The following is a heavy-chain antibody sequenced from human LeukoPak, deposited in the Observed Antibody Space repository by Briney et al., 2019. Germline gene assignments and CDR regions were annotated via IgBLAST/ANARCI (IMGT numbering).Heavy chain of an antibody. V-gene: IGHV3-64D*06. D-gene: IGHD3-9*01. CDR1: GFTFSRYP. CDR3: ARVRYFDWFIRPVDY. Sequence: HGRCLRLSCAASGFTFSRYPIHWVRQAPTKGLEYVSAVSGNGGTTYYADSVKGRFTISRDNSKNTLYLQMSSLRPEDTAVYYCARVRYFDWFIRPVDYWGQGTLVTVSS. CDR2: VSGNGGTT. J-gene: IGHJ4*02.